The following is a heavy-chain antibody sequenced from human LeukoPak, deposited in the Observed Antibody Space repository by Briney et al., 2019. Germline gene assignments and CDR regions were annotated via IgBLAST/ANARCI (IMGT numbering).Heavy chain of an antibody. CDR2: IWYDGSNK. Sequence: GGSLRLSCAASGFTFSSYAMHWVRQAPGKGLEWVAVIWYDGSNKYYADSVKGRFTISRDNSKNTLYLQMNSLRAEDTAVYYCARSQGRFYGSGSYEGFDYWGQGTLVTVSS. CDR1: GFTFSSYA. D-gene: IGHD3-10*01. J-gene: IGHJ4*02. CDR3: ARSQGRFYGSGSYEGFDY. V-gene: IGHV3-33*01.